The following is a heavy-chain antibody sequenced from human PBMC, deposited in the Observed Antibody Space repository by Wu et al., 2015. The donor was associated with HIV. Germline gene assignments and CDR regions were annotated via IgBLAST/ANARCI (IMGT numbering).Heavy chain of an antibody. CDR2: ISSYTGDT. J-gene: IGHJ4*02. D-gene: IGHD3-22*01. V-gene: IGHV1-18*01. CDR3: AREYYYDSIGYYLRGTC. Sequence: QVQLLQSGSEMKKPGASVKVSCKTSGYTFTNYGISWVRQAPGQGLEWLGSISSYTGDTNYAQRLQGRVTMTTDTSTSTAYMELRTLRSDDTAVYYCAREYYYDSIGYYLRGTCWGQGTLVTVSS. CDR1: GYTFTNYG.